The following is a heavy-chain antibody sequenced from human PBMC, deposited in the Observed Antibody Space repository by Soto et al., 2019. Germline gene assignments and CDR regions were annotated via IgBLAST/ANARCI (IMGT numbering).Heavy chain of an antibody. CDR1: GFTFSSYA. J-gene: IGHJ4*02. V-gene: IGHV3-23*01. CDR2: ISGSGGST. Sequence: EVQLLESGGGLVQPGGSLRLSCAASGFTFSSYAMSWVRQAPGKGLEWVSAISGSGGSTYYADSVKGRFTISRDNSKNTLYLQMNSLRAEDTAVYYCAKDPIELHLDGYNYPAFDYWGQGTLVTVSS. CDR3: AKDPIELHLDGYNYPAFDY. D-gene: IGHD5-12*01.